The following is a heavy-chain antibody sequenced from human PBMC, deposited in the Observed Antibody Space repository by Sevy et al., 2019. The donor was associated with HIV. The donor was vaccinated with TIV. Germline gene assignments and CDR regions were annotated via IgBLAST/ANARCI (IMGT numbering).Heavy chain of an antibody. V-gene: IGHV1-8*01. CDR1: GYTFTSYD. Sequence: ASVKVSCKASGYTFTSYDINWVRQATGQGLEWMGWMNPNSGNTEYEQKFQGRVTMTRNTSRSTAYMELSSLRSEDTAVYYCSRGWGRFDPWGQGTPVTVSS. D-gene: IGHD7-27*01. CDR2: MNPNSGNT. J-gene: IGHJ5*02. CDR3: SRGWGRFDP.